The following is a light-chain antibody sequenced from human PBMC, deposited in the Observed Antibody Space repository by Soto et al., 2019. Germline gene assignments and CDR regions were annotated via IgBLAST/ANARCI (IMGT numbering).Light chain of an antibody. CDR2: KAS. Sequence: DIQMTQSPSILSASVGDRVTITCRASQSISSWLAWYQQKPGKAPKLLIYKASTLKSGVPSRFSGSGSGTEFTLTISSLQPDDFATYYCQHYNNWPPAATFGQGTKVDIK. CDR1: QSISSW. V-gene: IGKV1-5*03. J-gene: IGKJ1*01. CDR3: QHYNNWPPAAT.